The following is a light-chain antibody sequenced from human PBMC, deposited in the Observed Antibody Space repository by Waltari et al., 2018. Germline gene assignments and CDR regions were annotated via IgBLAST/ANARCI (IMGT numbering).Light chain of an antibody. J-gene: IGKJ4*01. CDR3: QQSYSTPRLT. CDR2: AAS. Sequence: DIQMTQSPSSLSASVGDRVTITCRASQSISSYLNWYQQKPGKAPKLLIYAASSLQSGVPSRFSGSGSVTDFTLTISSLQPEDVATYYCQQSYSTPRLTFGGGTKVEIK. V-gene: IGKV1-39*01. CDR1: QSISSY.